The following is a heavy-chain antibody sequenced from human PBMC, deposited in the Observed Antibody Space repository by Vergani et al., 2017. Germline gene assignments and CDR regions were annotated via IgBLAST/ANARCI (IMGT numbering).Heavy chain of an antibody. CDR3: ARDPKSYCSGGSCFSVWGAFDI. CDR1: GDSFRSNKW. Sequence: QVQLQESGPGLVKPPWTLSLTCAVSGDSFRSNKWWTWVRQSPGKTLEWIGEISHSGSTNYNPSLKGRVTLSLDTSKNQFSLRLSSVTAADTAVYYCARDPKSYCSGGSCFSVWGAFDIWGRGTTVTVSS. J-gene: IGHJ3*02. CDR2: ISHSGST. V-gene: IGHV4-4*03. D-gene: IGHD2-15*01.